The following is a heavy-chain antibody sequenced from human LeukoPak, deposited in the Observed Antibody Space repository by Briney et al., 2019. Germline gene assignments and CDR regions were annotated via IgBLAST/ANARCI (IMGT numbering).Heavy chain of an antibody. J-gene: IGHJ4*02. CDR1: GFTFSDHQ. D-gene: IGHD3-3*01. CDR3: AKVKDFWSGYQGIWGYHFDY. CDR2: IRNKARSYTP. V-gene: IGHV3-72*01. Sequence: HSGGSLRLSCAASGFTFSDHQMVCVRQAPGKGPEWVGRIRNKARSYTPEYAASVKGRFTISRDDSKNSVYLQMNNLDTEDTAVYYCAKVKDFWSGYQGIWGYHFDYWGQGTLVTVSS.